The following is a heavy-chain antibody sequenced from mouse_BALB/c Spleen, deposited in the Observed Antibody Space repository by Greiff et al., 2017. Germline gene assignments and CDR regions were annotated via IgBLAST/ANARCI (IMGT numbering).Heavy chain of an antibody. CDR1: GFSLTSYG. Sequence: QVQLKESGPGLVQPSQSLSITCTVSGFSLTSYGVHWVRQSPGKGLEWLGVIWSGGSTDYNAAFISRLSISKDNSKSQVFFKMNSLQANDTAIYYCARGEKIEEYYFDYWGQGTTLTVSS. CDR2: IWSGGST. V-gene: IGHV2-2*02. J-gene: IGHJ2*01. CDR3: ARGEKIEEYYFDY.